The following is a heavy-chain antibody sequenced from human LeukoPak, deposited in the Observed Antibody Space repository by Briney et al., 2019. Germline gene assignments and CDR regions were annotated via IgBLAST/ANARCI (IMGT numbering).Heavy chain of an antibody. CDR2: IDPNSGGT. CDR3: ARVLYYPSGFDP. V-gene: IGHV1-2*02. J-gene: IGHJ5*02. CDR1: GYTFTGYY. D-gene: IGHD2-8*01. Sequence: ASVKVSCKASGYTFTGYYMHWVRQAPGPGLEWMGWIDPNSGGTTYAQKFQGRVTMTRDTSISTAYMELSRLRSDDTAVYYCARVLYYPSGFDPWGQGTLVTVSS.